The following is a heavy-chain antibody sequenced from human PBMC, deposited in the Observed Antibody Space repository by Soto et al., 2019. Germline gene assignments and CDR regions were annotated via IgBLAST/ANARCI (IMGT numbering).Heavy chain of an antibody. CDR1: GLTLSRFA. CDR2: IGYDGSNK. J-gene: IGHJ6*02. V-gene: IGHV3-30-3*01. Sequence: QVQLVESGGGVVQPGRSLRLSCAASGLTLSRFAMHWVRQAPGKGLEWVAVIGYDGSNKDYADSVKGRCTISRDNSKNTLSLQMNSLRPEDTAVYYCARDPVNYYGSWTYGMDVWGQGTTVTVSS. CDR3: ARDPVNYYGSWTYGMDV. D-gene: IGHD3-10*01.